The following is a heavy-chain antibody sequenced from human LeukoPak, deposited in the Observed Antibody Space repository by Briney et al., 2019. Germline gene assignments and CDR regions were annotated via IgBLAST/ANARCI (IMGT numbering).Heavy chain of an antibody. J-gene: IGHJ4*02. D-gene: IGHD3-10*01. Sequence: GGSLRLSCAASGFTFSDHAMHWVRQAPGKGLEWVAVIWYDGSNKYYADSVKGRFTISRDNSKNTLYLQMNSLRAEDTAVYYCARDSSGSGSYSAYWGQGTLVTVSS. CDR1: GFTFSDHA. CDR2: IWYDGSNK. CDR3: ARDSSGSGSYSAY. V-gene: IGHV3-33*08.